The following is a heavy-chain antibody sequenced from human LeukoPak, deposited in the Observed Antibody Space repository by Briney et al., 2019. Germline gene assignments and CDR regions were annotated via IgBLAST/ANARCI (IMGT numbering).Heavy chain of an antibody. CDR3: ASPNYYDSSGYTSYFDY. D-gene: IGHD3-22*01. Sequence: SVTVPCKASGGTFSSYAISWVRQAPGQGLEWMGRITPTLGIANYAQKFQGRVTITADKSTSTAYMELSSLGSEDTAVYYCASPNYYDSSGYTSYFDYWGQGTLVTVSS. CDR2: ITPTLGIA. V-gene: IGHV1-69*04. J-gene: IGHJ4*02. CDR1: GGTFSSYA.